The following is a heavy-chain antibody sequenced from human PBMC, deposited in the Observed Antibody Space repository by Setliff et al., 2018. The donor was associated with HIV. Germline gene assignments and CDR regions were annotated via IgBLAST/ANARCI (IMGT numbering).Heavy chain of an antibody. V-gene: IGHV1-3*01. Sequence: VSCKASGFTFTNYAIHWVRQAPGQRLEWLGWINAGDDNPKYSQKFQDRVTITRDTSASTAYMELSSLMSEDTAVYYCARLRVLQLLEWSNYYYYGLDVWGQGTTVTVSS. CDR3: ARLRVLQLLEWSNYYYYGLDV. J-gene: IGHJ6*02. CDR1: GFTFTNYA. CDR2: INAGDDNP. D-gene: IGHD3-3*01.